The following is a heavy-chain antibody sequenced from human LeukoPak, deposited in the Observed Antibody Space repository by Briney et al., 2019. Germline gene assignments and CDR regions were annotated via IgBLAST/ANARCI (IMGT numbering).Heavy chain of an antibody. CDR1: GFTFSSYS. CDR3: ARGGKGGSSMRNWFDP. D-gene: IGHD6-6*01. CDR2: ISSSSSYI. J-gene: IGHJ5*02. V-gene: IGHV3-21*01. Sequence: PGGSLRLSCAASGFTFSSYSMNWVRQAPGKGLEWVSSISSSSSYIYYADSVKGRFTISRDNAKNSLYLQMNSLRAEDTAVYYCARGGKGGSSMRNWFDPWGQGTLVTVSS.